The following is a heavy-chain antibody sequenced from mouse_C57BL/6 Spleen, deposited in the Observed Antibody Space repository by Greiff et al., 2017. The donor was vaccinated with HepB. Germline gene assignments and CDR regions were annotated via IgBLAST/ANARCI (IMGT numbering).Heavy chain of an antibody. Sequence: QVQLQQPGAELVRPGTSVKLSCKASGYTFTSYWMHWVKQRPGQGLEWIGVIDPSDSYTNYNQKFKGKTTLTVDTSSSPPCMQLSSLTSEDSAVFYCARRGNYPAWFAYWGQGTLVTVSA. V-gene: IGHV1-59*01. J-gene: IGHJ3*01. CDR3: ARRGNYPAWFAY. CDR1: GYTFTSYW. D-gene: IGHD2-1*01. CDR2: IDPSDSYT.